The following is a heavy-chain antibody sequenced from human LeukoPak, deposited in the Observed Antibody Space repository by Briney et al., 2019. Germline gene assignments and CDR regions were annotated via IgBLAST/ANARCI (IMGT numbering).Heavy chain of an antibody. J-gene: IGHJ5*02. V-gene: IGHV3-21*04. CDR3: ARDAGGLELPWFDP. D-gene: IGHD1-7*01. CDR1: GFTFRLYP. CDR2: ITSRALHI. Sequence: GGSLRLPCAASGFTFRLYPMTWVRQAPGKGLEWVASITSRALHIYHADSVKGRFTISRDDAKNSLYLQLNSLRAEDTALYYCARDAGGLELPWFDPWGQGTLVIVSS.